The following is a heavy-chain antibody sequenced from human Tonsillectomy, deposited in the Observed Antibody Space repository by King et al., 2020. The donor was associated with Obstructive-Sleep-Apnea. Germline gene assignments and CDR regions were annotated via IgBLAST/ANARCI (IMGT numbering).Heavy chain of an antibody. D-gene: IGHD3-22*01. CDR2: IYTSWST. CDR3: ARDPDSSGYYHNWFDP. J-gene: IGHJ5*02. V-gene: IGHV4-4*07. CDR1: VGSISSYY. Sequence: QLQESGPGLVKPSETLSLTCTVSVGSISSYYWSWIRQPAGKGLEWIGRIYTSWSTNYNPSLKSQVTMSVDTSKNQFSLKLSSLTAADPAVYYCARDPDSSGYYHNWFDPWGQGTLVTVSS.